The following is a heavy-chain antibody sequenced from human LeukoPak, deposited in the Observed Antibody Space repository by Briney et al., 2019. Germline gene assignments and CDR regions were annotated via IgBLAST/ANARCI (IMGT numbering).Heavy chain of an antibody. Sequence: SETLSLTCAVYGGSFSDYYWSWIRQPPGKGLEWIGEINHSGSTNYNPSLKSRVTISVDTSKNQFSLKLSSVTAADTAVYYCARRYYDFWSGYYSNIDYWGQGTLVTVSS. D-gene: IGHD3-3*01. V-gene: IGHV4-34*01. CDR2: INHSGST. J-gene: IGHJ4*02. CDR1: GGSFSDYY. CDR3: ARRYYDFWSGYYSNIDY.